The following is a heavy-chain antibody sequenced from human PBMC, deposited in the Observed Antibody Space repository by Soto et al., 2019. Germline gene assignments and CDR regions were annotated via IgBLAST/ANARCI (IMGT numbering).Heavy chain of an antibody. CDR2: ISGSGGGT. J-gene: IGHJ4*02. V-gene: IGHV3-23*01. CDR1: GFTFSSYA. D-gene: IGHD1-1*01. Sequence: GSLRLSCAAXGFTFSSYAMSWVRQAPGKGLEWVSSISGSGGGTYYADSVKGRFTFSRDNSKNTLYLQMNSLRAEDTAVYYCAKFGMATTKRSPPYYIDYWGQGALVTVSS. CDR3: AKFGMATTKRSPPYYIDY.